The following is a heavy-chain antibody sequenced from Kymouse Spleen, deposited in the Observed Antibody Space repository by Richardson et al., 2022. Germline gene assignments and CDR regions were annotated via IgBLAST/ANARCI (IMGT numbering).Heavy chain of an antibody. D-gene: IGHD1-26*01. CDR3: ARREGAKGDFDY. CDR2: INHSGST. J-gene: IGHJ4*02. V-gene: IGHV4-34*01. CDR1: GGSFSGYY. Sequence: QVQLQQWGAGLLKPSETLSLTCAVYGGSFSGYYWSWIRQPPGKGLEWIGEINHSGSTNYNPSLKSRVTISVDTSKNQFSLKLSSVTAADTAVYYCARREGAKGDFDYWGQGTLVTVSS.